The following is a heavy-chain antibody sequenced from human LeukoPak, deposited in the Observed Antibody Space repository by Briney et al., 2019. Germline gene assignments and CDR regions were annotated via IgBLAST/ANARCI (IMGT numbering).Heavy chain of an antibody. CDR2: VSGRGDTI. CDR3: AKATMATTYFDY. Sequence: GGSLRLSCAASGFTFSSYAMSWVRQAPGKGLEWVSAVSGRGDTIFYADSLKGRFTVSRDNSKNTLYLQMNSLRAEDTAVYYCAKATMATTYFDYWGQGTLVTVSS. CDR1: GFTFSSYA. D-gene: IGHD5-24*01. J-gene: IGHJ4*02. V-gene: IGHV3-23*01.